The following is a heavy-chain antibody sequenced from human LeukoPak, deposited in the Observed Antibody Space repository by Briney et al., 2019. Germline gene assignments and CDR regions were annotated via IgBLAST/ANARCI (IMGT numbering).Heavy chain of an antibody. V-gene: IGHV3-21*01. Sequence: GGSLRLSCAASGFTFSSYSMNWVRQAPGKGLEWVSSISSSSSYIYYADSVKGRFTISRDNAKNSLYLQMNSLRAEDTAVYYCARAYYYGSGRGFDAFDIWGQGTMVTVSS. CDR2: ISSSSSYI. J-gene: IGHJ3*02. CDR1: GFTFSSYS. D-gene: IGHD3-10*01. CDR3: ARAYYYGSGRGFDAFDI.